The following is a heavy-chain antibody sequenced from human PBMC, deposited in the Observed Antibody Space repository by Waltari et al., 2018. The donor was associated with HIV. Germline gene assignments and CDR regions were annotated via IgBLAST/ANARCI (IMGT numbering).Heavy chain of an antibody. J-gene: IGHJ6*02. CDR3: AKEGATLTTSAYFYYYGMDV. D-gene: IGHD4-4*01. Sequence: QVQLVESGGGVVQPGGSLRLSCSASGFTCTGYDIHWVRQAPGKGLEWVAFRRYDGTNKYYADSVKGRFTISRDNSKNSLYLQMNSLRAEDTALYYCAKEGATLTTSAYFYYYGMDVWGQGTTVTVSS. CDR2: RRYDGTNK. V-gene: IGHV3-30*02. CDR1: GFTCTGYD.